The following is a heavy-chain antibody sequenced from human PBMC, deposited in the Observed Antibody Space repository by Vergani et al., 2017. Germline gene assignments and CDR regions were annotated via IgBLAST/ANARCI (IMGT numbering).Heavy chain of an antibody. J-gene: IGHJ6*02. V-gene: IGHV3-15*07. D-gene: IGHD2-21*01. CDR2: IKSTFDRGTT. Sequence: EVQLVESGGGLVQPGGSLRLSCVASGFSFRNAWMNWVRRTPGKGLEWVGRIKSTFDRGTTDYAAAVKGRFTISRDDSKNTLFLQMHGLKTEDIGVYYCTTDPRYCGDGSCYWLRDHHYYGMDVWGQGTTVTVSS. CDR1: GFSFRNAW. CDR3: TTDPRYCGDGSCYWLRDHHYYGMDV.